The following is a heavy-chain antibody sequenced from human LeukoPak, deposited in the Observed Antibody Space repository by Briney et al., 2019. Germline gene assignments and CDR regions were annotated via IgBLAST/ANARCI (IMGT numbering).Heavy chain of an antibody. D-gene: IGHD1-26*01. CDR2: ISSSGSTI. CDR1: GFTVSSNS. V-gene: IGHV3-11*04. CDR3: AREATESYFDY. Sequence: GGSLRLSCTVSGFTVSSNSMSWVRQAPGKGLEWVSYISSSGSTIYYADSVKGRFTISRDNAKNSLYLQMNSLRAEDTAVYYCAREATESYFDYWGQGTLVTVSS. J-gene: IGHJ4*02.